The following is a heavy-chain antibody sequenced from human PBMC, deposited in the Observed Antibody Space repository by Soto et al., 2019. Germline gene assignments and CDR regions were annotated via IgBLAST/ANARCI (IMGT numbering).Heavy chain of an antibody. Sequence: GGSLRLSCAASGFTFSSYAMTWVRQAPGKGLEWVSGISGSGGSTYYTDSVKGRFTISRDNSKNTLYLQMNSLRAEDTAVYYCAKDFQMARFDYWGQGTLVTVSS. J-gene: IGHJ4*02. CDR1: GFTFSSYA. CDR3: AKDFQMARFDY. CDR2: ISGSGGST. V-gene: IGHV3-23*01.